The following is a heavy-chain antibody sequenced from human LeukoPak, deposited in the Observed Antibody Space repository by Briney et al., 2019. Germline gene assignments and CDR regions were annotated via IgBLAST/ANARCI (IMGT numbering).Heavy chain of an antibody. D-gene: IGHD3-10*01. CDR3: ARRVGASYYYGSGSYNY. CDR2: IDPSDSYT. Sequence: GESLRISCKGSGYSFTSYWISWVRQMPGKGLEWMGRIDPSDSYTNYSPSFQGHVTISADKSISTAYLQWSSLKASDTAMYYCARRVGASYYYGSGSYNYWGQGTLVTVPS. J-gene: IGHJ4*02. V-gene: IGHV5-10-1*01. CDR1: GYSFTSYW.